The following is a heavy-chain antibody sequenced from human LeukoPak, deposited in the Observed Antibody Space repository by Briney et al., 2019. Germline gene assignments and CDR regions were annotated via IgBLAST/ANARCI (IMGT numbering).Heavy chain of an antibody. CDR3: ARDGIYYGSGSYYVPGYYMDV. V-gene: IGHV3-48*03. CDR1: GFTFSSYE. J-gene: IGHJ6*03. D-gene: IGHD3-10*01. Sequence: GGSLRLSCAASGFTFSSYEMNWVRQAPGKGLEWVSYISSSGSTIYYADSAKGRFTISRDNSKNTLYLQMNSLRGEETAVYYCARDGIYYGSGSYYVPGYYMDVWGKGTTVTVSS. CDR2: ISSSGSTI.